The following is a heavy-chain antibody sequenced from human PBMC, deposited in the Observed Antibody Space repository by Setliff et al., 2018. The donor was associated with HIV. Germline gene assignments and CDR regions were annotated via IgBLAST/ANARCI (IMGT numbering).Heavy chain of an antibody. J-gene: IGHJ6*03. Sequence: ASVKVSCKASGYTFTDYYMHWMRQAPGRGLEWMGWINPSGGTTNYAQKFQGRVTMTRDTSTSTLYMELSSLRSEDTAVYYCAREARYQDRYYYYMDVWGKGTTVTVSS. CDR3: AREARYQDRYYYYMDV. CDR1: GYTFTDYY. CDR2: INPSGGTT. V-gene: IGHV1-46*03. D-gene: IGHD1-20*01.